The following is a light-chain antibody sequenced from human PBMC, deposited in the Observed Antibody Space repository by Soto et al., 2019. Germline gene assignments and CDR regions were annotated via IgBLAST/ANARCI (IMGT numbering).Light chain of an antibody. CDR2: DVS. CDR1: GSD. Sequence: QSALTQPASVSGSPGQSITISCTGAGSDVSWYQHHPGKAHKLIIFDVSNRPSGISDRFSGSKSGNTASLTISGLRAEAEAGYYCASYRSTSTLGVFGGGTQLTVL. CDR3: ASYRSTSTLGV. V-gene: IGLV2-14*03. J-gene: IGLJ3*02.